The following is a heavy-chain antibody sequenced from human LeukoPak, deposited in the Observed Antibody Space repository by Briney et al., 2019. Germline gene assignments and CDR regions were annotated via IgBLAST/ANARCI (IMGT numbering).Heavy chain of an antibody. Sequence: GGSLRLSCAASGFTFSSYSMNWVRQAPGKGLEWVLSISSSSYIYYADSVKGRFTISRDNAKNSLYLQMNSLRAEDTAVYYCARVAATPFDYWGQGTLVTVSS. CDR3: ARVAATPFDY. J-gene: IGHJ4*02. CDR2: ISSSSYI. CDR1: GFTFSSYS. D-gene: IGHD6-25*01. V-gene: IGHV3-21*01.